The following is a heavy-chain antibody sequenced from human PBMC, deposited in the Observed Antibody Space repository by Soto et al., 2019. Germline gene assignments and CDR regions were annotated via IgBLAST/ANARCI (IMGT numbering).Heavy chain of an antibody. Sequence: GGSLRLSCAASGFTFSNAWMNWVRQAPGKGLEWVGRIKSKTDGGTTDYAAPVKGRFTISRDDSKNTLYLQMNSLKTEDTAVYYCTTAPPPQWVVAATRYYYYYGMDVWGQGTTVTVSS. D-gene: IGHD2-15*01. CDR2: IKSKTDGGTT. J-gene: IGHJ6*02. CDR1: GFTFSNAW. CDR3: TTAPPPQWVVAATRYYYYYGMDV. V-gene: IGHV3-15*07.